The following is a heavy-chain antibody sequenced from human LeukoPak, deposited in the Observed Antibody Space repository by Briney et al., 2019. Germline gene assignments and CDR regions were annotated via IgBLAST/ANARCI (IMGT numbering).Heavy chain of an antibody. CDR2: IYSSGST. D-gene: IGHD3-22*01. CDR1: GGSISSYY. V-gene: IGHV4-4*07. Sequence: SETLSLTCTVSGGSISSYYWSWIRQPAGQGLEWIGSIYSSGSTNNNPSLYRRVTMSVDTSKNQFSLKLSSVTAADTAVYYCARAAYDSSGYYYVADYWGQGTRVSVSS. CDR3: ARAAYDSSGYYYVADY. J-gene: IGHJ4*02.